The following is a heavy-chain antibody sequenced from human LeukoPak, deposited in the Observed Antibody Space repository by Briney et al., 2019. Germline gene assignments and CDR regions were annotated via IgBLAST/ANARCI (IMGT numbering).Heavy chain of an antibody. Sequence: TSETLSLTCTVSGGSISTTNYYWGWIRQSPGKGLEWIGEINHSGSTNYNPSLKSRVTISVDTSKNQFSLKLSSVTAADTAVYYCARRGGSGTRYYYYMDVWGKGTTVTISS. D-gene: IGHD3-10*01. V-gene: IGHV4-39*07. J-gene: IGHJ6*03. CDR2: INHSGST. CDR3: ARRGGSGTRYYYYMDV. CDR1: GGSISTTNYY.